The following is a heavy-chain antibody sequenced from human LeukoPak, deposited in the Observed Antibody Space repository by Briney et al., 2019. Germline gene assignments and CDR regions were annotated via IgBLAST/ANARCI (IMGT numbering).Heavy chain of an antibody. D-gene: IGHD2-15*01. Sequence: GGSLRLSCAASGFTFRSYSMNWVRQAPGKGLEWVSYISFSSSTIYYADSVKGRFTISRDNAQNSLYLQLNSLRAEDTAIHYCARDASYYYYMDVWGKGTTVTVSS. CDR1: GFTFRSYS. V-gene: IGHV3-48*04. CDR2: ISFSSSTI. J-gene: IGHJ6*03. CDR3: ARDASYYYYMDV.